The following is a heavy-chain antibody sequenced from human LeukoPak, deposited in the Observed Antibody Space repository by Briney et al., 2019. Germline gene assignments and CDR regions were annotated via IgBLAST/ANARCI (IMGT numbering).Heavy chain of an antibody. Sequence: SETLSLTCAVYGGSFSGYYWSWIRQPPGKGLEWIGEINHSGSTNYNPSLKSRVTISVDTSKNQFSLKLSSVTAADTAVCYCARMQRDGYKPPFDYWGQGTLVTVSS. CDR3: ARMQRDGYKPPFDY. CDR1: GGSFSGYY. J-gene: IGHJ4*02. V-gene: IGHV4-34*01. D-gene: IGHD5-24*01. CDR2: INHSGST.